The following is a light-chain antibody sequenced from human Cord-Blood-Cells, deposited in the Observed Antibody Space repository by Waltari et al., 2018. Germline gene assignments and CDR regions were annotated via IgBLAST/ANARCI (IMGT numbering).Light chain of an antibody. CDR3: QQSYSTPYS. J-gene: IGKJ2*03. V-gene: IGKV1-39*01. Sequence: DIQMTQSPSSLSASVAASVTITCRASESISSYLNWYQQKPGNAPKLLIYAASSLQSGVPSSFSGSGSETDFTLTISSLQPEDFATYYCQQSYSTPYSFGQGTKLEIK. CDR2: AAS. CDR1: ESISSY.